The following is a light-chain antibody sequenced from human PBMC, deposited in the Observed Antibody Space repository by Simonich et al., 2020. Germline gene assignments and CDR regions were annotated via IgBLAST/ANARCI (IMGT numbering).Light chain of an antibody. J-gene: IGLJ1*01. CDR3: QSADSSGTYLYV. CDR2: KES. CDR1: ALPKQY. V-gene: IGLV3-25*03. Sequence: SYELTQPPSVSVSPGQTARITCSGDALPKQYAYWYQQKPGQAPVLGIYKESGRPSGIPERFSGSSSGTTVTLTISGVQAEDEADYYCQSADSSGTYLYVFGTGTKVTVL.